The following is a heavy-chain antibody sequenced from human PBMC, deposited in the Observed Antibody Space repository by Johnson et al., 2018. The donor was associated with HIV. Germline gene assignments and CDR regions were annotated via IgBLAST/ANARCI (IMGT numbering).Heavy chain of an antibody. CDR1: GFTFSNSW. V-gene: IGHV3-15*01. CDR3: TTDWDYYDSSGYYQRVPFDI. Sequence: VQLVESGGGLVQPGGSLRLSCAASGFTFSNSWMSWVRQAPGKGLEWVGRIKRKIDGGTTDYAAPVKGRFTISRDDSKNTLYLQMNSLKTEDTAVYYCTTDWDYYDSSGYYQRVPFDIWGQGTLVTVSS. D-gene: IGHD3-22*01. CDR2: IKRKIDGGTT. J-gene: IGHJ3*02.